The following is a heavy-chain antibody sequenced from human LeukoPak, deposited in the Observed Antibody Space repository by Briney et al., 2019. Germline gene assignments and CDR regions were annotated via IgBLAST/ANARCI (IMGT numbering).Heavy chain of an antibody. J-gene: IGHJ4*02. CDR1: GCTFTSYG. D-gene: IGHD3-9*01. V-gene: IGHV1-18*01. CDR2: ISAYNGNT. CDR3: ARDHDDYDILTGYSHFDY. Sequence: ASVKVSCKASGCTFTSYGISWGRQAPGQGLEWMGWISAYNGNTNYAQKLQGRVTMTTDTSTSTAYMELRSLRSDDTAVYYCARDHDDYDILTGYSHFDYWGQGTLVTVSS.